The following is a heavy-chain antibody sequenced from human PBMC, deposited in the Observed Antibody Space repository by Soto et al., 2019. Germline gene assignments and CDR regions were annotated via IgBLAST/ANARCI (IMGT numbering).Heavy chain of an antibody. Sequence: EVQLVESGGGLVQPGESLRLSCAVSGFSFSSHWMSWVRQAPGKGLEWVATIKRDGSASYYVDSVKGRFTISSDNANDSLYLKMNRLRADDTAVYYCVRDQGKDILASAFDFWGHGTKVTVSS. D-gene: IGHD5-12*01. V-gene: IGHV3-7*01. J-gene: IGHJ3*01. CDR3: VRDQGKDILASAFDF. CDR1: GFSFSSHW. CDR2: IKRDGSAS.